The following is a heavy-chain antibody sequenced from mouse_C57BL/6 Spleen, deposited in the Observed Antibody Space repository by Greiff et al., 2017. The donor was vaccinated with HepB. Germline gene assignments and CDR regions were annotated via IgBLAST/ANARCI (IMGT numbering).Heavy chain of an antibody. Sequence: QVQLQQPGAELVRPGTSVKLSCKASGYTFTSYWMHWVKQRPGQGLEWIGVIDPSDSYTNYNQKFKGKATLTVDTSSSTAYMQLSSLTSEDSAVYYCARRRNYGSSPYWYFDVWGTGTTVTVSS. CDR2: IDPSDSYT. V-gene: IGHV1-59*01. J-gene: IGHJ1*03. CDR1: GYTFTSYW. CDR3: ARRRNYGSSPYWYFDV. D-gene: IGHD1-1*01.